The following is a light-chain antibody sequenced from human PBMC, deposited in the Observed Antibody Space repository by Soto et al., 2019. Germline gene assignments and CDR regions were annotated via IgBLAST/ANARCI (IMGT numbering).Light chain of an antibody. CDR3: SSYAGSTNFYV. CDR2: EGS. V-gene: IGLV2-23*01. CDR1: STAVGGYSL. Sequence: QSALTQPASVSGSPGQSITVSCTGTSTAVGGYSLVSWYHQNPGKAPKLVIYEGSKRPSGVSNRLSGFKSGNTASLTISGLQAEDEGDYYCSSYAGSTNFYVFGTGTKVTVL. J-gene: IGLJ1*01.